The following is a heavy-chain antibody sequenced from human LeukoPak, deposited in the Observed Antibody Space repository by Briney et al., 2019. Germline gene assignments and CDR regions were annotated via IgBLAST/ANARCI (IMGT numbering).Heavy chain of an antibody. Sequence: ASVKVSCKASGYTFTSFGISWVRQAPGQGLEWMGWISTYNGDTNYAQKLQGRVTMTTDTSTRIAYMELRSLRPDDTAVYYCARGIAVAEASFDYWGQGTLVTVSS. V-gene: IGHV1-18*01. CDR3: ARGIAVAEASFDY. CDR1: GYTFTSFG. J-gene: IGHJ4*02. CDR2: ISTYNGDT. D-gene: IGHD6-19*01.